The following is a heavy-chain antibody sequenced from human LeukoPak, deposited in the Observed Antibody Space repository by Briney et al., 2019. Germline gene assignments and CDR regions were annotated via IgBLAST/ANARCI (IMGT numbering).Heavy chain of an antibody. D-gene: IGHD5-18*01. CDR2: INHSGST. V-gene: IGHV4-39*07. J-gene: IGHJ4*02. CDR3: ARLGAARPQPDY. Sequence: SETLSLTCTVSGGSISSSSYDWGWIRQPPGKGLEWIGEINHSGSTNYNPSLKSRATISVNTSNNQFSLQLSSVTAADTAVSYCARLGAARPQPDYWGQGTLLTVSS. CDR1: GGSISSSSYD.